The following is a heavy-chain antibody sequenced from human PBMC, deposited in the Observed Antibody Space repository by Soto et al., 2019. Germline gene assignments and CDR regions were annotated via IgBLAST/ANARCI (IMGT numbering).Heavy chain of an antibody. CDR2: VCYRGTT. CDR1: GDSIDTSSYC. Sequence: AETLSLTCTVSGDSIDTSSYCWGWIRQPPGKGLEWIGSVCYRGTTYYNPSLKSRLTISVDTSKRQFSLKLSSVTAADTAVFYCARQGAHSSSYFFDSWGQGPLVTVSS. J-gene: IGHJ4*02. CDR3: ARQGAHSSSYFFDS. V-gene: IGHV4-39*01. D-gene: IGHD6-6*01.